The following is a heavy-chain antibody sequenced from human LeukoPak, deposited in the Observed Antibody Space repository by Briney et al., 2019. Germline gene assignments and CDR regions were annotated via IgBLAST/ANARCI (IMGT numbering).Heavy chain of an antibody. Sequence: GGSLRLSCAASGFTFSDHYMDWVRQAPGKGLEWVGRIRKKVNSYTTEYAATVKGRLTISRDDSKNSLYLQMNSLKTEDTAVYYCARGYCRSTTSCYFDYWGQGTLVTVSS. D-gene: IGHD2/OR15-2a*01. J-gene: IGHJ4*02. CDR1: GFTFSDHY. CDR2: IRKKVNSYTT. V-gene: IGHV3-72*01. CDR3: ARGYCRSTTSCYFDY.